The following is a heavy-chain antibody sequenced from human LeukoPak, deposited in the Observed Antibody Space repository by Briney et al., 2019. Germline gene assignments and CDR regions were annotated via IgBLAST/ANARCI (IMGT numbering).Heavy chain of an antibody. CDR1: GGSMRSYY. CDR2: ISDTGST. V-gene: IGHV4-59*01. D-gene: IGHD4-17*01. Sequence: SETLSLTCSVSGGSMRSYYGGWVRQTPGKGLEFIGYISDTGSTNYNPSLKSRVTISVDTSKSLFSLRLTSATAADTAVYYCARDGDSGDFVGAFDVWAKGHWSPSRQ. CDR3: ARDGDSGDFVGAFDV. J-gene: IGHJ3*01.